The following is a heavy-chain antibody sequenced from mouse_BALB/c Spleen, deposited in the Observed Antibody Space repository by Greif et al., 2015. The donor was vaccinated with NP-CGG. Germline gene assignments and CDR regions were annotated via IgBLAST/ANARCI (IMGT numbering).Heavy chain of an antibody. J-gene: IGHJ2*01. V-gene: IGHV1-31*01. CDR3: ARSTMITYFDY. D-gene: IGHD2-4*01. CDR1: GYSFTGYY. CDR2: INPYNGAT. Sequence: VQLQQPGPELVKPGASVKISCKASGYSFTGYYMHWVKQSHVKSLEWIGRINPYNGATSYNQNFKDKASLTVDKSSSTAYMELHSLTSEDSAVYYCARSTMITYFDYWGQGTTLTVSS.